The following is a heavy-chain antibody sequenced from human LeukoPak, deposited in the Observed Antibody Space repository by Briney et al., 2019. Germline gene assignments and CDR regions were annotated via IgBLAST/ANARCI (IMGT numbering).Heavy chain of an antibody. CDR1: GLTFSSYA. J-gene: IGHJ3*02. D-gene: IGHD6-19*01. V-gene: IGHV3-21*01. CDR2: ISGSSGHT. Sequence: GGSLRLSCAASGLTFSSYAMSWVRQAPGKGLEWVSAISGSSGHTYYADSVKGRFTISRDNAKNSLYLQMNSLRAEDTAVYYCARVGRRVAVAGNAFDIWGQGTMVTVSS. CDR3: ARVGRRVAVAGNAFDI.